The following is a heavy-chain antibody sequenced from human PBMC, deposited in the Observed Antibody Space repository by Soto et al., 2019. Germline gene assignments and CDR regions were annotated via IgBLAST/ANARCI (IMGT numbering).Heavy chain of an antibody. CDR2: FDPEDGET. D-gene: IGHD4-17*01. Sequence: ASAKVSCKVSGYTLTELSMHSERQAPGKGLDWMGGFDPEDGETIYAQKFQGRVTMTEDTSTDTAYMELSSLRSEDTAVYYCATSPTTVTTVGWFDPWGQGTLVTVSS. CDR3: ATSPTTVTTVGWFDP. J-gene: IGHJ5*02. V-gene: IGHV1-24*01. CDR1: GYTLTELS.